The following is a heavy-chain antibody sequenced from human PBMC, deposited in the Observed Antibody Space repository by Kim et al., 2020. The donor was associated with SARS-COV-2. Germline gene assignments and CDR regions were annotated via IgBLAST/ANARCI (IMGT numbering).Heavy chain of an antibody. CDR3: ARDNLRITPGGMDV. Sequence: NPSLKSRVTISVDTSKNQCSLKLSSVTVADTAVYYCARDNLRITPGGMDVWGQGTTVTVSS. V-gene: IGHV4-31*02. J-gene: IGHJ6*02. D-gene: IGHD3-16*01.